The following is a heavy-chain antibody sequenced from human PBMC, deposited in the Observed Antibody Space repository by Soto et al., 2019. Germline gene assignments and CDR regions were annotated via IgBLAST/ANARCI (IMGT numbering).Heavy chain of an antibody. CDR1: VGTFSSYT. Sequence: QVQLVQSGAEVKKPGSSVKVSCKASVGTFSSYTISWVRQAPGQGLEWMGRIIPILGIANYAQKFQGRVTITADKSTSTAYMELSSLRSEDTAVYYCAGGYYDSSGYKEADYWGQGTLVTVSS. J-gene: IGHJ4*02. D-gene: IGHD3-22*01. V-gene: IGHV1-69*02. CDR3: AGGYYDSSGYKEADY. CDR2: IIPILGIA.